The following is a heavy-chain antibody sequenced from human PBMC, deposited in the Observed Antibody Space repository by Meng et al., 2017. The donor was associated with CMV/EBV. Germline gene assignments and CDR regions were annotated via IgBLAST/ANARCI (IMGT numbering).Heavy chain of an antibody. J-gene: IGHJ5*02. D-gene: IGHD2-8*01. CDR3: ARLHPLSYCTNGVCSGPWFDP. CDR1: GGSIGSYY. V-gene: IGHV4-59*01. CDR2: IYYSGST. Sequence: QVQLQESGPGLVKPSGTLSLTCAASGGSIGSYYWCWIRQPPGKGLEWIGYIYYSGSTNSNPSLKSRVTISVDTSKNQFSLKLSSVTAADTAVYYCARLHPLSYCTNGVCSGPWFDPWGQGTLVTVSS.